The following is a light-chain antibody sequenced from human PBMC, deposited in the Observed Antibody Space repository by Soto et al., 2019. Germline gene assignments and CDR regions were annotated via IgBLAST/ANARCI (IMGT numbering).Light chain of an antibody. V-gene: IGKV3-15*01. Sequence: EIVMTQSPATLSVSPGERATPPCGASQIIRDYLAWYQQKPGQAPRLLIHGASTRAPGIPARFSGSGSGTDFTLTISSLQSEDFATYYCQQYESLPLTFGQGTRLEIK. CDR2: GAS. CDR1: QIIRDY. J-gene: IGKJ5*01. CDR3: QQYESLPLT.